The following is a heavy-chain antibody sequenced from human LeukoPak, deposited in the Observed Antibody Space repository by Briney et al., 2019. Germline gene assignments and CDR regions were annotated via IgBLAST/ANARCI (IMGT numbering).Heavy chain of an antibody. CDR2: IKSDGRT. CDR3: ARAPSEIGGYYPEYFRH. V-gene: IGHV3-74*01. Sequence: AGSLRLSCAAAVFTFSNYWMHWVRQAPGEGLVWVSRIKSDGRTNYADSVKGRFTFSRDNAKNTVSLQMNSLRAEDTGVYYCARAPSEIGGYYPEYFRHWGQGTLVTVSS. CDR1: VFTFSNYW. J-gene: IGHJ1*01. D-gene: IGHD3-22*01.